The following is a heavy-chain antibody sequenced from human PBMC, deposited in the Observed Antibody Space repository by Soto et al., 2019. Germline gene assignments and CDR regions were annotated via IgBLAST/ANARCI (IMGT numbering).Heavy chain of an antibody. D-gene: IGHD5-12*01. CDR1: GGSFSGYY. V-gene: IGHV4-34*01. J-gene: IGHJ4*02. CDR2: INHSGST. CDR3: ARLVDIVATTRAAEDY. Sequence: QVQLQQWGAGLLKPSETLSLTCAVYGGSFSGYYWSWIRQPPGKGLEWIGEINHSGSTNYNPSLKSRVTISVDTSKNQFSLKLSSVTAADTAVYYCARLVDIVATTRAAEDYWGQGTLVTVSS.